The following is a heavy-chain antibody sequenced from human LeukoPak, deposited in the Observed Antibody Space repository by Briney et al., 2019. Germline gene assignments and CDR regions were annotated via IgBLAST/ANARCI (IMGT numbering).Heavy chain of an antibody. J-gene: IGHJ4*02. CDR3: AGGAPGY. V-gene: IGHV4-34*01. CDR1: GGSISSYY. CDR2: INHSGST. Sequence: SETLSLTCTVSGGSISSYYWSWLRQPAGKGLEWIGEINHSGSTNYNPSLKSRVTISVDTSKNQFSLKLSSVTAADTAVYYCAGGAPGYWGQGTLVTVSS.